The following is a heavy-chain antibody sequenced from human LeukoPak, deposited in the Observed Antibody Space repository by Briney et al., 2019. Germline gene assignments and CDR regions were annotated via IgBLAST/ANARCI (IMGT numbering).Heavy chain of an antibody. CDR3: AKDSCSGGSCYYSRFDY. J-gene: IGHJ4*02. V-gene: IGHV3-30*18. CDR1: GLTFNHYG. CDR2: ISYNGNNK. D-gene: IGHD2-15*01. Sequence: GGSLRLSCAASGLTFNHYGMHWVRQAPGKGLEWLAIISYNGNNKYHADPVKGRFTISRDNSKNTLYLQMNSLRAEDTAVYYCAKDSCSGGSCYYSRFDYWGQGTLVTVSS.